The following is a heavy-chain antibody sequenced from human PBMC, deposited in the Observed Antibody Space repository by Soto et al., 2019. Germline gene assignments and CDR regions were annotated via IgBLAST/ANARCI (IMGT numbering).Heavy chain of an antibody. J-gene: IGHJ4*02. D-gene: IGHD6-13*01. CDR3: TRDPDIAAPGRGLGDY. V-gene: IGHV1-18*01. CDR1: GYTFTTYG. Sequence: QVQLVQSGAEVKEPGASVKVSCKASGYTFTTYGISWVRQAPGQGLEWMGWIDTYTGNTNYAQKLQDRVTMTTDTXTXTAYMEMRSLRSDDTAIYYCTRDPDIAAPGRGLGDYWGQGTLVTVSS. CDR2: IDTYTGNT.